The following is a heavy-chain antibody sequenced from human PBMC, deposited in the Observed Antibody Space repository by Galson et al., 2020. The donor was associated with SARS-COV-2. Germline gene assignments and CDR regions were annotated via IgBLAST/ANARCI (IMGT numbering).Heavy chain of an antibody. CDR3: ARQILTGYYSFYYFDF. CDR1: GGSISSSNYY. V-gene: IGHV4-39*01. CDR2: IYYTESN. J-gene: IGHJ4*02. Sequence: SETLSLTCTVSGGSISSSNYYWGWVRQTPGEGLEWIGSIYYTESNYYNPSLTSRVTMSVDTSRNQFSLKLSSVTAADTAVYYCARQILTGYYSFYYFDFWGQGTLVTVSS. D-gene: IGHD3-9*01.